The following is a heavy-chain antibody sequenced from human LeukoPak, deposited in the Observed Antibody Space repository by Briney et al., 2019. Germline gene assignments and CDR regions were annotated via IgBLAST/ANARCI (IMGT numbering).Heavy chain of an antibody. J-gene: IGHJ5*02. CDR3: ARLGIFGVVTPFDP. Sequence: PSETLSLTCTVSGGSISSSSYYWGWIRQHPGKGLEWIGSIYYSGSTYYNPSLKSRATISVDTSKNQFSLKLSSVTAADTAVYYCARLGIFGVVTPFDPWGQGTPVTVSS. V-gene: IGHV4-39*01. D-gene: IGHD3-3*02. CDR2: IYYSGST. CDR1: GGSISSSSYY.